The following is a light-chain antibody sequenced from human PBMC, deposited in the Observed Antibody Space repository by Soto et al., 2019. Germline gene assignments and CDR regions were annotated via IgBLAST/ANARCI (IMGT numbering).Light chain of an antibody. CDR2: GAS. CDR3: QQYGSSGT. CDR1: QSVSNNY. J-gene: IGKJ1*01. V-gene: IGKV3-20*01. Sequence: EIVLTQSPGTLSLPPGERATLSCRASQSVSNNYLAWYQQKPGQAPRLLIYGASNRATGIPDRFSGSGSGTDFTLTISRLEPEDFAVYYCQQYGSSGTFGQRTKVEIK.